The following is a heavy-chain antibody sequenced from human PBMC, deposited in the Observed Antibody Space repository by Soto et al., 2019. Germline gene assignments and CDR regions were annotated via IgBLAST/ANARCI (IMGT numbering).Heavy chain of an antibody. CDR2: INHGGAT. CDR1: GGSFTGYY. CDR3: ARGRLHLAPGTRLRYYAMDV. V-gene: IGHV4-34*01. Sequence: QVQLHQWGAGLLQPSETLSLTCAIDGGSFTGYYWSWIRQAPGAGLEWIGEINHGGATNVHPSLKSRIRISMDAYKNQSSVNLSSVTAADTAIYVCARGRLHLAPGTRLRYYAMDVCGQATTVIISS. J-gene: IGHJ6*02. D-gene: IGHD4-4*01.